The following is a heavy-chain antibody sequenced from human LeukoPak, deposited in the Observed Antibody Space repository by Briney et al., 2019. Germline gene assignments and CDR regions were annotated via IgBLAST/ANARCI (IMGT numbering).Heavy chain of an antibody. J-gene: IGHJ4*02. CDR3: AREFGHCSGDNCFYFFDS. CDR1: GYTLTNYN. Sequence: GPSLKVSCKASGYTLTNYNISWVRQAPGQGLEWMGWIYTHKCHTNFLQNFQGRFPVTTDISTNTAYMELRRLRSYVTAVYSCAREFGHCSGDNCFYFFDSWGQGSLVIVSS. V-gene: IGHV1-18*01. CDR2: IYTHKCHT. D-gene: IGHD2-15*01.